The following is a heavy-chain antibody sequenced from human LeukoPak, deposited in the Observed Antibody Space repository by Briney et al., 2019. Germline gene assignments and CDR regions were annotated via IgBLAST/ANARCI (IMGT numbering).Heavy chain of an antibody. CDR3: GRDKMPGGSGSMLDF. V-gene: IGHV3-30*04. D-gene: IGHD3-10*01. CDR1: GVTISSYA. Sequence: GGSLRLSCAASGVTISSYAMHWVRQAPGKGLEWLALVSHDGIKQNYAVAVNARFTTSRARSKNTLFLQMNRLRVGDTAVDYCGRDKMPGGSGSMLDFGGQGTLVSVSS. J-gene: IGHJ4*02. CDR2: VSHDGIKQ.